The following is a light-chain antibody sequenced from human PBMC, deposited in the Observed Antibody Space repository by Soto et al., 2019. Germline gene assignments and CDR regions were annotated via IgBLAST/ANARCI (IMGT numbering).Light chain of an antibody. Sequence: QSALTQPASVSGSPGQSITISCTGTSSDIGGYDYVSWYQQHPGKAPKLLVYDVTSRPSGVSNRFSGSKSGNTASLTISGLQAKDEADYSCSSYTPSATLYVFGTGTKLTVL. V-gene: IGLV2-14*01. CDR2: DVT. J-gene: IGLJ1*01. CDR1: SSDIGGYDY. CDR3: SSYTPSATLYV.